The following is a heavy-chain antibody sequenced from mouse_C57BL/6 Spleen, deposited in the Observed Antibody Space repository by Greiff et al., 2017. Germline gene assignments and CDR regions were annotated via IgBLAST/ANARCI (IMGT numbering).Heavy chain of an antibody. J-gene: IGHJ4*01. CDR3: ARDRNFYAMDY. V-gene: IGHV5-16*01. CDR2: INYDGSST. Sequence: EVKLVESEGGLVQPGSSMKLSCTASGFTFSDYYMAWVRQVPEKGLEWVANINYDGSSTYYLDSLKSRFIISRDNAKNILYLQMSSLQSEDTATYYCARDRNFYAMDYWGQGTSVTVSS. CDR1: GFTFSDYY.